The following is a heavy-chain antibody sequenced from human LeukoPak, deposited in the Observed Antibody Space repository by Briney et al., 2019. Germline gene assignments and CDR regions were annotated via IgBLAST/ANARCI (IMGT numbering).Heavy chain of an antibody. CDR1: GGSISSSSYY. J-gene: IGHJ3*02. D-gene: IGHD3-10*01. Sequence: SETLSLTCTVSGGSISSSSYYWGWVRQPPGKGLEWIGSIYYSGSTYYNPSLKSRVTISVDTSKNQFSLKLSSVTAADTAVYYCARGSGGPRRYFDIWGQGTMVTVSS. CDR3: ARGSGGPRRYFDI. CDR2: IYYSGST. V-gene: IGHV4-39*07.